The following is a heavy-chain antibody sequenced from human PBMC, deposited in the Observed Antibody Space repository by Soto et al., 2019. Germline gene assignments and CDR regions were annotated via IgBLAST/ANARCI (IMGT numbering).Heavy chain of an antibody. CDR3: ATGRTEGHYFDS. J-gene: IGHJ4*02. CDR2: IYGGGTI. Sequence: EVQLVESGGGFIQPGGSLRLSCAASGFTVSSKYMSWVRQASGKGLEWVSLIYGGGTIYYADSVKGRFTISRDNSKNTLYLQMNSLRIEDTAVYYCATGRTEGHYFDSWGQGTLVTVSS. D-gene: IGHD1-26*01. V-gene: IGHV3-53*01. CDR1: GFTVSSKY.